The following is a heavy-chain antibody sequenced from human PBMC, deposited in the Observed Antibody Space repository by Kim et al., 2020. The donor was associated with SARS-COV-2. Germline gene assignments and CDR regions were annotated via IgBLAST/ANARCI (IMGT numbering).Heavy chain of an antibody. D-gene: IGHD6-19*01. CDR1: GFTFTSYA. Sequence: GGSLRLSCAASGFTFTSYAMSWVRQAPGKGLEWVSSISGSGGSTYYADSVKGRFTVSRDNSKNTLYLQVNSLRAEDTTVYYCAKDLLPVAVACWGGLWGQGTLVTVSS. J-gene: IGHJ4*02. CDR2: ISGSGGST. V-gene: IGHV3-23*01. CDR3: AKDLLPVAVACWGGL.